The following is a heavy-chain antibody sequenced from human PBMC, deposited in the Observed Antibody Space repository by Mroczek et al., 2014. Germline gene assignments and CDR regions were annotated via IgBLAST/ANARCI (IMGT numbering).Heavy chain of an antibody. Sequence: QVQLQQWGAGLLKPSETLSLTCAVYGGSFSGYYWSWIRQPPGKGLEWIGEINHSGSTNYNPSLKSRVTISVDTSKNQFSLKLSSVTAADTAVYYCARGSPKYFDCSGGSCLLDYWGQGTLGHRLL. CDR3: ARGSPKYFDCSGGSCLLDY. CDR1: GGSFSGYY. J-gene: IGHJ4*02. D-gene: IGHD2-15*01. CDR2: INHSGST. V-gene: IGHV4-34*01.